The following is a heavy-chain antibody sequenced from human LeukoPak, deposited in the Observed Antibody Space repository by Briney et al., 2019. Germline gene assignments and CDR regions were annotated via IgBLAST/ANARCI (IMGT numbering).Heavy chain of an antibody. J-gene: IGHJ4*02. Sequence: ASVKVSCKASGYTFTGYYMHWVRQAPGQGLEWMGWINPNSGGTNYAQKFQGRVTMTRDTSISTAYMELSRLRSDDTAVYYCARFRRTNCSSTSCYNHFDYWGQGTLVTVSS. D-gene: IGHD2-2*02. V-gene: IGHV1-2*02. CDR1: GYTFTGYY. CDR2: INPNSGGT. CDR3: ARFRRTNCSSTSCYNHFDY.